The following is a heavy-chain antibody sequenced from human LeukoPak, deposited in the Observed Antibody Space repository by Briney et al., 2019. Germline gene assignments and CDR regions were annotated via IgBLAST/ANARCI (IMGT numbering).Heavy chain of an antibody. V-gene: IGHV3-23*01. J-gene: IGHJ6*02. D-gene: IGHD3-3*01. Sequence: GGSLRLSCAASGFIFSSYEMNWVRQAPGKGLEWVSGISGSGGSTYYADSVKGRFTISRDKSKNTLYLQMNSLRVEDTAVYYCAKLESPYNYYGMDVWGQGTTVTVS. CDR2: ISGSGGST. CDR3: AKLESPYNYYGMDV. CDR1: GFIFSSYE.